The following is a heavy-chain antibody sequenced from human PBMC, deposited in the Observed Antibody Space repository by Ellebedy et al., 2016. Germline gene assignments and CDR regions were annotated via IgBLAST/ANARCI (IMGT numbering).Heavy chain of an antibody. Sequence: GESLKISCAASGFTFSSYWMSWVRQAPGKGLEWVANIKQDGSEKYYVDSVKGRFTISRDNAKNSLYLQMNSLRAEDTAVYYCARGLYQNAYWGQGTLVTVSS. J-gene: IGHJ4*02. D-gene: IGHD2-2*01. V-gene: IGHV3-7*01. CDR1: GFTFSSYW. CDR3: ARGLYQNAY. CDR2: IKQDGSEK.